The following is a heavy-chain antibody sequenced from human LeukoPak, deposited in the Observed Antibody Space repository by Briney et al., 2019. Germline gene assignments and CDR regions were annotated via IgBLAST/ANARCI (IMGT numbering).Heavy chain of an antibody. CDR1: GGSISSYY. Sequence: PSETLSLTCTVSGGSISSYYWSWIRQPSGKGLEWIGRIYTSGSTNYNPSLKSRVTMSVDTSKNQFSLKLSSVTAADTAVYYCARDYAWENTYYYDSSGYFAFDIWGQGTMVTVYS. J-gene: IGHJ3*02. CDR2: IYTSGST. D-gene: IGHD3-22*01. V-gene: IGHV4-4*07. CDR3: ARDYAWENTYYYDSSGYFAFDI.